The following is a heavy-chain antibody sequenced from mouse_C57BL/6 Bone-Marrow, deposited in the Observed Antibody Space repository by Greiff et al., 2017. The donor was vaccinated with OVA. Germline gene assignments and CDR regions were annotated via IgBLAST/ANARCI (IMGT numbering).Heavy chain of an antibody. J-gene: IGHJ3*01. V-gene: IGHV1-50*01. D-gene: IGHD1-1*01. CDR2: IDPSDSYT. CDR3: ARADYYGSSLFAY. Sequence: QVQLQQPGAELVKPGASVKLSCKASGYTFTSYWMQWVKQRPGQGLEWIGEIDPSDSYTNYNQKFKGKATLTVDTSSSTAYMQLSSLTSEDSGVYYCARADYYGSSLFAYWGQGTLVTVSA. CDR1: GYTFTSYW.